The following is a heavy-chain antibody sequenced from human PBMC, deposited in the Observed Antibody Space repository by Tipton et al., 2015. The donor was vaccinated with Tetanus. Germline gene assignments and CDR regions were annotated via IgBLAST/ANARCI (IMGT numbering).Heavy chain of an antibody. CDR2: MYHSGQA. CDR1: GGSMRGDH. Sequence: TLSLTCTVSGGSMRGDHWSWIRQPPGKGLEWIGYMYHSGQAYYNSSLKSRVVILVDTSKNQFSLKLSSVTAADTAVYYCARYSIVATSNNWFDPWGQGTLVTVSS. D-gene: IGHD5-12*01. V-gene: IGHV4-30-4*08. CDR3: ARYSIVATSNNWFDP. J-gene: IGHJ5*02.